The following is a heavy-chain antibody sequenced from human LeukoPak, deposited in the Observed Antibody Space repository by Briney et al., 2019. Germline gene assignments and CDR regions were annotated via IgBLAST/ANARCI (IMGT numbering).Heavy chain of an antibody. CDR3: ATTHGYFDY. V-gene: IGHV4-59*08. J-gene: IGHJ4*02. CDR2: IYYSGST. Sequence: KSSETLSLTCTVSGGSISSYYWSWIRQPPGKGLEWIGYIYYSGSTNYNPSLKSRVTISVDTSKNQFSLKLSSVTAADTAVYYSATTHGYFDYWGQGTLVTVSS. CDR1: GGSISSYY.